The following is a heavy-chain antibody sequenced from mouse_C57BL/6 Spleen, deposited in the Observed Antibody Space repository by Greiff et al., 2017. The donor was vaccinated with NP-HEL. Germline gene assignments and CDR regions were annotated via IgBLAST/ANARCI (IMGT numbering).Heavy chain of an antibody. D-gene: IGHD1-2*01. J-gene: IGHJ2*01. Sequence: QVHVKQSGAELVRPGTSVKVSCKASGYAFTNYLIEWVKQRPGQGLEWIGVINPGSGGTNYNEKFKGKATLTADKSSSTAYMQLSSLTSEDSAVYFCARSGTTACYFDYWGQGTTLTVSS. CDR3: ARSGTTACYFDY. V-gene: IGHV1-54*01. CDR1: GYAFTNYL. CDR2: INPGSGGT.